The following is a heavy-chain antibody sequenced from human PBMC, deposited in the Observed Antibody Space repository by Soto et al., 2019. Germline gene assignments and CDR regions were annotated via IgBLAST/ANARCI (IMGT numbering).Heavy chain of an antibody. Sequence: QVQLVESGGGVVQPGRSLRLSCAASGFTFSSYAMHWVRQAPGKGLEWVAVISYDGSNKYYADSVKGRFTIYRDNSKNTXXXXXXXXXXXXXXXXXXXXXXXXXFSXDPYYFDYXXXGXXXTVSX. J-gene: IGHJ4*01. V-gene: IGHV3-30-3*01. CDR2: ISYDGSNK. CDR1: GFTFSSYA. CDR3: XXXXXXXFSXDPYYFDY.